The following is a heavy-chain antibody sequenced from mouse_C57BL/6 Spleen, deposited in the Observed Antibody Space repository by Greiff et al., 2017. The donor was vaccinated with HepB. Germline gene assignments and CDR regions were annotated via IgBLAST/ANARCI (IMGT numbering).Heavy chain of an antibody. Sequence: QVQLQQSGAELVKPGASVKLSCKASGYTFTSYWMHWVKQRPGQGLEWIGMIHPNSGSTNYNEKFKSKATLTVDKSSSTAYMQLSSLTSEDSAVYYCARSRGYDDYAMDYWGQGTSVTVSS. CDR2: IHPNSGST. CDR1: GYTFTSYW. CDR3: ARSRGYDDYAMDY. V-gene: IGHV1-64*01. D-gene: IGHD2-2*01. J-gene: IGHJ4*01.